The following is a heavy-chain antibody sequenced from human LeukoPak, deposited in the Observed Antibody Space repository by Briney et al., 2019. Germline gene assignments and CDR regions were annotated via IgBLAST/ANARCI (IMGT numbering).Heavy chain of an antibody. CDR1: GFTFSSYA. CDR3: ARFYGSGSYYLDY. J-gene: IGHJ4*02. CDR2: ISGSGGST. Sequence: GGSLRLSCAASGFTFSSYAMSWVRQAPGKGLELVSAISGSGGSTYYADSVKGRFTISRDNSKNTLYLQMNSLRAEDTAVYYCARFYGSGSYYLDYWGQGTLVTVSS. V-gene: IGHV3-23*01. D-gene: IGHD3-10*01.